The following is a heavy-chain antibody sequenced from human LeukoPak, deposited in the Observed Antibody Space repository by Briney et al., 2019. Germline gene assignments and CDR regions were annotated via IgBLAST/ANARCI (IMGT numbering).Heavy chain of an antibody. CDR2: IIPIFGTA. Sequence: GSSVKVSCKASGGTFSSYAISWVRQAPGQGLEWMGGIIPIFGTANYAQKFQGRVTITADESTSTVYMELSSLRSEDTAVYYCARGGNYYDSSGYPYWGQGTLVTVSS. J-gene: IGHJ4*02. V-gene: IGHV1-69*01. CDR1: GGTFSSYA. D-gene: IGHD3-22*01. CDR3: ARGGNYYDSSGYPY.